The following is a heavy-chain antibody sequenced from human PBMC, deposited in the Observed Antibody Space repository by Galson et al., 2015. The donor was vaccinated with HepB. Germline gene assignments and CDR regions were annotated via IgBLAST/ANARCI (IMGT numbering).Heavy chain of an antibody. CDR3: AREGLGRIVVVPAATWFDP. V-gene: IGHV3-21*01. Sequence: SLRLSCAASGFTFSSYSMNWVRQAPGKGLEWVSSISSSSSYIYYADSVKGRFTISRDNAKNSLYLQMNSLRAEDTAVYYCAREGLGRIVVVPAATWFDPWGQGTLVTVSS. CDR2: ISSSSSYI. D-gene: IGHD2-2*01. CDR1: GFTFSSYS. J-gene: IGHJ5*02.